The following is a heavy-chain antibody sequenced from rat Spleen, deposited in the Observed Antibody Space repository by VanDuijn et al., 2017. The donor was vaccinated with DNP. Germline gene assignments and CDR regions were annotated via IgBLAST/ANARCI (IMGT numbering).Heavy chain of an antibody. CDR2: INYDGTRT. J-gene: IGHJ3*01. D-gene: IGHD1-9*01. CDR1: GFTFSDYY. V-gene: IGHV5-7*01. Sequence: EVQLVESGGGLVQPGRSLKLSCAASGFTFSDYYMAWVRQAPTKGLEWVATINYDGTRTYYRDSVKGRFTISRDNARSILYLQMDSLGSEDTATYYCARSYYGYKAYFDYWGQGTLVTVSS. CDR3: ARSYYGYKAYFDY.